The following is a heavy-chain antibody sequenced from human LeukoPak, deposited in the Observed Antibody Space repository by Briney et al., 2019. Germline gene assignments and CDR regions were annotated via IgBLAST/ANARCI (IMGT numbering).Heavy chain of an antibody. J-gene: IGHJ4*02. CDR3: AREARGSGRDFDY. CDR2: INKDGSEK. V-gene: IGHV3-7*03. CDR1: GFSFNNYW. D-gene: IGHD1-26*01. Sequence: TGGSLRLSCSVSGFSFNNYWMNWVRQAPGKGLEWVAIINKDGSEKNYVDSVKGRFTISRDDAKNSLYLQMNSLRDEDTAVYFCAREARGSGRDFDYWGQGILVTVSS.